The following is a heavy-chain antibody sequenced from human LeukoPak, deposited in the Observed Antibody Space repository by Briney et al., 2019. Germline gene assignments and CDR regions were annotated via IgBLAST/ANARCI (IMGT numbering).Heavy chain of an antibody. D-gene: IGHD2-15*01. Sequence: GGSLRLSCAASGFSVSSNYMNWVRQAPGKGLEWLSVIYSGGTTDYADSMKGRFTISRDNSKNTLYLQMNSLRGEDTAVYYCARLGYWSGGTCGYYYNYAMDVWGQGTTVTVAS. CDR1: GFSVSSNY. J-gene: IGHJ6*02. CDR2: IYSGGTT. V-gene: IGHV3-66*04. CDR3: ARLGYWSGGTCGYYYNYAMDV.